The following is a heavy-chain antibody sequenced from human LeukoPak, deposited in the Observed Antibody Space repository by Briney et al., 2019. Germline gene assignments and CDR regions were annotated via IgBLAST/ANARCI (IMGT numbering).Heavy chain of an antibody. CDR3: ARAPSGFTYGPGDH. CDR1: GYSFTSYG. J-gene: IGHJ4*02. Sequence: GASVKVSCKAPGYSFTSYGITWVRQAPGQGLEWMGWISTYDGDANYAQQLQGRVTMTTDTSTITAYMELRSLRSDDTAVYYCARAPSGFTYGPGDHWGQGTLVTVSS. CDR2: ISTYDGDA. D-gene: IGHD5-18*01. V-gene: IGHV1-18*01.